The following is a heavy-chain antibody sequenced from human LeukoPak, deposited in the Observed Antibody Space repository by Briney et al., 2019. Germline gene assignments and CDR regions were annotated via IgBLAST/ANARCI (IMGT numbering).Heavy chain of an antibody. V-gene: IGHV4-34*01. Sequence: SETLSLTCAVYGGSFSGYYWSWIRQPPGKGLEWIGEINHSGSTNYNPSLKSRVTISVDTSKNQFSLKLSSVTAADTAVYYCARDRDYSDSTGYTGAFDIWGQGTMVTVSS. J-gene: IGHJ3*02. CDR2: INHSGST. D-gene: IGHD3-22*01. CDR3: ARDRDYSDSTGYTGAFDI. CDR1: GGSFSGYY.